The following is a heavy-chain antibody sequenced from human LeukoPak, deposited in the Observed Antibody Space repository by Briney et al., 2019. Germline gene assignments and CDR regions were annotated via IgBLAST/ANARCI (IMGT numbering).Heavy chain of an antibody. CDR3: ARADSADYYDSGGSIDY. V-gene: IGHV1-46*01. CDR1: GYTFTTYH. Sequence: ASVKVSCKASGYTFTTYHIHWVRQAPGQGLEWMGIINPSGGNTNYAQKFQGRVTMTTDTSTTTMYMELSSLGSEDMAVYYCARADSADYYDSGGSIDYWGQGTLVTVSS. CDR2: INPSGGNT. J-gene: IGHJ4*02. D-gene: IGHD3-22*01.